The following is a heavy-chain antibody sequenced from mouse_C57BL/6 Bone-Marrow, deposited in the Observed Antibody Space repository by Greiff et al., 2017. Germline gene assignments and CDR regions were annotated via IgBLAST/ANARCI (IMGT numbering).Heavy chain of an antibody. V-gene: IGHV1-81*01. Sequence: VQLQQSGAELARPGASVKLSCKASGYTFTSYGISWVKQRTGQGLEWIGEIYPRSGNTYYNEKFKGKATLTADNSSSTTYMGLRSLTSEDSAVYFCARSGLRYYYGSSSWGQGTTLTVSS. CDR1: GYTFTSYG. CDR3: ARSGLRYYYGSSS. CDR2: IYPRSGNT. D-gene: IGHD1-1*01. J-gene: IGHJ2*01.